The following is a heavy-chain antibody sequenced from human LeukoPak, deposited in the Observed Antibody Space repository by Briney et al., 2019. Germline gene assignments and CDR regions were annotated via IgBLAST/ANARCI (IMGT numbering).Heavy chain of an antibody. CDR2: VSADGTT. J-gene: IGHJ4*02. CDR1: GGSVTSSY. Sequence: SETLSLTCSVSGGSVTSSYWNWIRQPPGKGLEWIGYVSADGTTNYSPSLRSRLIMSVDTAKNDISLILMSVTAADTAIYYCARLYCVLEGCYNHWGRGNLVTVAS. D-gene: IGHD2-15*01. V-gene: IGHV4-59*08. CDR3: ARLYCVLEGCYNH.